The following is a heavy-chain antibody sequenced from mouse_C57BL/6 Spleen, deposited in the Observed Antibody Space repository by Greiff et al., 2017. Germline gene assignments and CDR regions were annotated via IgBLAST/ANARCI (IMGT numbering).Heavy chain of an antibody. D-gene: IGHD1-1*01. CDR3: AYGYYYGSSYFDY. J-gene: IGHJ2*01. V-gene: IGHV5-12*01. CDR2: ISNGGGST. Sequence: EVMLVESGGGLVQPGGSLKLSCAASGFTFSDYYMYWVRQTPEKRLEWVAYISNGGGSTYYPDTVKGRFTISRDNAKNTLYLQMSRLKSEDTAMXYCAYGYYYGSSYFDYWGQGTTLTVSS. CDR1: GFTFSDYY.